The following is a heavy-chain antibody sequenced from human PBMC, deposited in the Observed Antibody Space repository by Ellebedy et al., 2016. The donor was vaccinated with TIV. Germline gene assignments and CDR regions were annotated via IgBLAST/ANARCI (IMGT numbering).Heavy chain of an antibody. CDR2: ISWDGRST. D-gene: IGHD5-12*01. J-gene: IGHJ4*02. CDR3: VKDYDSGYRYYFDH. V-gene: IGHV3-43*01. CDR1: GFTFDYYS. Sequence: GESLKISCAASGFTFDYYSMHWVRQAPGKGLEWVSVISWDGRSTYYADSVKGRFTISRDNSKSSLYLQMHSLRSEDTALYYCVKDYDSGYRYYFDHWGLGTLVTVSS.